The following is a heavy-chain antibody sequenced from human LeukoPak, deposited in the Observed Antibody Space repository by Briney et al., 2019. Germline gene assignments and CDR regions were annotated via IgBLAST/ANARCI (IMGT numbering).Heavy chain of an antibody. V-gene: IGHV4-4*07. J-gene: IGHJ5*02. CDR1: GGSISSYY. CDR3: ARAPRYCSSTSCYLRFDP. CDR2: TYTSGST. D-gene: IGHD2-2*01. Sequence: SETLSLTCTVSGGSISSYYWSWIRQPAGKGLEWIGRTYTSGSTNYNPSLKSRVTMSVDTSKNQFSLKLSSVTAADTAVYYCARAPRYCSSTSCYLRFDPWGQGTLVTVSS.